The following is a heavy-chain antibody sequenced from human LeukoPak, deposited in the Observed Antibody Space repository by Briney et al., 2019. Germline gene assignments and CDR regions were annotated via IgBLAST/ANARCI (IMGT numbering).Heavy chain of an antibody. CDR3: ARDSGSALEYFDY. CDR1: GGSISSSSYY. D-gene: IGHD1-26*01. V-gene: IGHV4-39*07. CDR2: IYYSGST. J-gene: IGHJ4*02. Sequence: SETLSLTCTVSGGSISSSSYYWGWIRQPPGKGLEWIGSIYYSGSTYYNPSLKSRVTISVDTSKNQFSLKLSSVTAADTAVYYCARDSGSALEYFDYWGQGTLVTVSS.